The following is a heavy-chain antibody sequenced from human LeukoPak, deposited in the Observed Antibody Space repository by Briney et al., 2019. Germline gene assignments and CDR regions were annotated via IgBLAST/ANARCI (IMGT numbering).Heavy chain of an antibody. CDR1: GSSFTTYW. CDR2: IFPGDSDT. CDR3: ARLNRVGYCSSTSCSHFDS. V-gene: IGHV5-51*01. D-gene: IGHD2-2*01. Sequence: GASLKISCQGFGSSFTTYWIGWGRQMPGKGLEWMGIIFPGDSDTRYSPSFQGQVTISVDKSINTAYLQWSSLKASDTAMYYCARLNRVGYCSSTSCSHFDSWGQGALVTVSS. J-gene: IGHJ4*02.